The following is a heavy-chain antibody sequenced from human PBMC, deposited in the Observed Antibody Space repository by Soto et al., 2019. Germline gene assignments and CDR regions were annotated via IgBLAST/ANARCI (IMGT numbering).Heavy chain of an antibody. Sequence: QVQLVQSGVEVKKPGASVKVSCKTSGYTFITYSIGWVRQAPGQGLEWMEWISAYNGNTNYAQKLQGRVTMTTDTSTSTAYMELRSLRSDDTAVYYCAREVVVRGATSSFDYWGQGTLVTVSS. D-gene: IGHD3-10*01. J-gene: IGHJ4*02. CDR2: ISAYNGNT. CDR3: AREVVVRGATSSFDY. V-gene: IGHV1-18*01. CDR1: GYTFITYS.